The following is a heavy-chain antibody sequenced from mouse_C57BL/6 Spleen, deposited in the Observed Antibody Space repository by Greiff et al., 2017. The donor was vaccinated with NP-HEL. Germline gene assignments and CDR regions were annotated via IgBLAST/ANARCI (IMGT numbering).Heavy chain of an antibody. J-gene: IGHJ1*03. Sequence: QVQLKESGPGLVQPSQSLSITCTVSGFSLTSYGVHWVRQSPGKGLEWLGVIWSGGSTDYNAAFISRLSISKDNSKSQVFFKMNSLQADDTAIYYCASLYYGSDYWYFDVWGTGTTVTVSS. CDR1: GFSLTSYG. CDR3: ASLYYGSDYWYFDV. CDR2: IWSGGST. D-gene: IGHD1-1*01. V-gene: IGHV2-2*01.